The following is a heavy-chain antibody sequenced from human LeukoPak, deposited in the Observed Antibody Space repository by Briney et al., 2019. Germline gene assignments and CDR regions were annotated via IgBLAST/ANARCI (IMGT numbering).Heavy chain of an antibody. CDR2: IIPILGIA. J-gene: IGHJ6*02. V-gene: IGHV1-69*04. D-gene: IGHD5-12*01. CDR3: ASRFKVATTPPYYYYGMDV. CDR1: GGTFSSYA. Sequence: GSSGKVSCKASGGTFSSYAISWVRQAPGQGLEWMGRIIPILGIANYAQKFQGRVTITADKSTSTAYMELSSLRSEDTAVYYRASRFKVATTPPYYYYGMDVWGQGTTVTVSS.